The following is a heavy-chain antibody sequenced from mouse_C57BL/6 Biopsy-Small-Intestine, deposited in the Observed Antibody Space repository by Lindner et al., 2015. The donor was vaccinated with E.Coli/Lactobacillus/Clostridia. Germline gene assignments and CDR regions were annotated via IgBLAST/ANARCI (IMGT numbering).Heavy chain of an antibody. V-gene: IGHV1S130*01. CDR3: ARDDSSTANWEFDY. J-gene: IGHJ4*01. Sequence: SVKVSCKASGYTFSAYWVQWVRQAPGQGLEWMGGLILRLVYATYAPKFQGRVTMTTDTSTSTAYLDLSRLRSDDTAVYYCARDDSSTANWEFDYWGQGTLVTVSS. D-gene: IGHD4-1*02. CDR1: GYTFSAYW. CDR2: LILRLVYA.